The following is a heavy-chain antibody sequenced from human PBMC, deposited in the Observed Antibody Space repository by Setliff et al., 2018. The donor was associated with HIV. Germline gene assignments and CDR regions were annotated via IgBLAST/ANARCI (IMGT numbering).Heavy chain of an antibody. CDR3: ARDLYTSGWPNWFDP. CDR2: VNTNNDKT. J-gene: IGHJ5*02. V-gene: IGHV1-18*01. CDR1: GYTFTNFG. Sequence: ASVKVSCKASGYTFTNFGITWVRQVPGQGLEWMGWVNTNNDKTNYAQKFQGRVTMTTVRSTKTAYLDLGSLRPDDTAVYYCARDLYTSGWPNWFDPWGPGTLVTVSS. D-gene: IGHD6-19*01.